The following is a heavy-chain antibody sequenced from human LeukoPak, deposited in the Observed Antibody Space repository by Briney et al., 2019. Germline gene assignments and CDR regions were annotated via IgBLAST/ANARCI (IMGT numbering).Heavy chain of an antibody. Sequence: SETLSLTCAVYGGSFSGYYWSWIRQPPGKGLEWIGEINHSGSTNYNPSLKSRVTISVDTSKNQFSLKLSSVTAADTAVYYCARDYYGSSGLIDYWGQGTLVTVSS. CDR1: GGSFSGYY. J-gene: IGHJ4*02. V-gene: IGHV4-34*01. CDR2: INHSGST. D-gene: IGHD3-22*01. CDR3: ARDYYGSSGLIDY.